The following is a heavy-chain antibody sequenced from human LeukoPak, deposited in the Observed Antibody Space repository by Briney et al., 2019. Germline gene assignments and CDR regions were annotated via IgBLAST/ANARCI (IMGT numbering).Heavy chain of an antibody. CDR1: GYTFTGYY. J-gene: IGHJ4*02. CDR3: ARVRGVWFGEPSPFDY. CDR2: INPNSGGT. D-gene: IGHD3-10*01. Sequence: ASVKVSCKASGYTFTGYYMHWVRQAPGQGLEWMGWINPNSGGTNYAQKFQGRVTMTRDTSISTAYRELSRLRSDDTAVYYCARVRGVWFGEPSPFDYWGQGTLVTVSS. V-gene: IGHV1-2*02.